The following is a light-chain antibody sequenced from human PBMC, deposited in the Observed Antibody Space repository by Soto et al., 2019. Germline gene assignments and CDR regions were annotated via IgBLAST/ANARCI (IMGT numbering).Light chain of an antibody. CDR3: QQCGSSPVT. V-gene: IGKV3-20*01. Sequence: EIVLTQSPGTLSLSPGERATLSCRASQSVGSNHLAWYQHRSGQAPRLLIYDTSRRATGIPDRFSGSGSGTDFTLTISRLEPEDFAVYFCQQCGSSPVTFGRGTKVDIK. CDR2: DTS. CDR1: QSVGSNH. J-gene: IGKJ3*01.